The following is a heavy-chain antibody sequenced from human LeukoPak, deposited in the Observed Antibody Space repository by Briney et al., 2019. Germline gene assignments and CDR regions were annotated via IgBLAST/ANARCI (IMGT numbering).Heavy chain of an antibody. Sequence: GGSLRLSCAASGFTLSNAYMSWVRQAPGKGLEWVANIKGDGTEINYVDSVKGRFTISRDNPKNSLYLQLNSLRAEDTAVYYCAGGYNIDYWGQGTLVHVSS. CDR3: AGGYNIDY. D-gene: IGHD5-18*01. CDR2: IKGDGTEI. J-gene: IGHJ4*02. V-gene: IGHV3-7*01. CDR1: GFTLSNAY.